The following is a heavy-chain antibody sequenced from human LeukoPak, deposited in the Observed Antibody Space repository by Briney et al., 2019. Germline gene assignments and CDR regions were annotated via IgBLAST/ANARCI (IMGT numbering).Heavy chain of an antibody. J-gene: IGHJ4*02. V-gene: IGHV4-39*07. CDR2: IYYSGST. D-gene: IGHD3-16*02. Sequence: SETLSLTCTVSGGSISSSGFYWGWIRQPPGKGLEWIATIYYSGSTYYNPSLKSRVTISVDTSKNQFSLKLSSVTAADTAVYYCARDGSIYGKGLRWGQGTLVTVSS. CDR1: GGSISSSGFY. CDR3: ARDGSIYGKGLR.